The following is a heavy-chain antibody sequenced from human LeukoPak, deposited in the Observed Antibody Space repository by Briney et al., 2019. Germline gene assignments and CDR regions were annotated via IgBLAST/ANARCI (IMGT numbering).Heavy chain of an antibody. V-gene: IGHV1-69*05. J-gene: IGHJ4*02. CDR1: GGTFSSYA. CDR2: IMPMFGTA. CDR3: ARDRHIRATIVGGGEFDY. D-gene: IGHD5-12*01. Sequence: ASVKVSCKASGGTFSSYAISWVRQAPGQGLEWMVRIMPMFGTANYAQEFQGRVTITTDESTSTAYMELSSLRSEDTAVYYCARDRHIRATIVGGGEFDYWGQGTLVTVSS.